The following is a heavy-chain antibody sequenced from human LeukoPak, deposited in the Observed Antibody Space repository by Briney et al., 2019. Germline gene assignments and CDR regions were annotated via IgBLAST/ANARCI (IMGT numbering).Heavy chain of an antibody. CDR3: AAGKYFFDY. Sequence: GSLRLSCAASGFTISSYAMSWVRQAPGKGLEWVSAVSTGGGTTSYADSVKGRFTISRDNSKNTLSLQMHSLRAEDTAVYYCAAGKYFFDYWGQGALVTVSS. D-gene: IGHD1-1*01. V-gene: IGHV3-23*01. CDR1: GFTISSYA. J-gene: IGHJ4*02. CDR2: VSTGGGTT.